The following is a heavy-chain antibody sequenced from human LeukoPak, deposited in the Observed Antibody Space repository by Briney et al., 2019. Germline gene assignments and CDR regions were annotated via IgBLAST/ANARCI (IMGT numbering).Heavy chain of an antibody. Sequence: GGSLRVFCAASGFTFSSYWMSWVRQAPGRGLEWVANIKQDGGEKYYVDSVKGRFTISRDSAKNSLYLQMNSLRAEDTAVYYCAISEHLYSDYWGQGTLVTVSS. CDR1: GFTFSSYW. D-gene: IGHD2-21*01. CDR2: IKQDGGEK. V-gene: IGHV3-7*01. CDR3: AISEHLYSDY. J-gene: IGHJ4*02.